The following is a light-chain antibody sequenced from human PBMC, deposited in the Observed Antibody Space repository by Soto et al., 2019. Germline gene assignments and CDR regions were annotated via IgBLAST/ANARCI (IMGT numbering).Light chain of an antibody. CDR3: QQYGGSPPVT. CDR2: GAS. J-gene: IGKJ5*01. Sequence: DIVLTQSPGTLSLSPGERATLSCRASQSVRSDYLAWYQQKPGQAPRLLIYGASNRATGIPARFSGRGSGTDFTLIISRLEPEDFAVYYCQQYGGSPPVTFGQGTRLEIK. CDR1: QSVRSDY. V-gene: IGKV3-20*01.